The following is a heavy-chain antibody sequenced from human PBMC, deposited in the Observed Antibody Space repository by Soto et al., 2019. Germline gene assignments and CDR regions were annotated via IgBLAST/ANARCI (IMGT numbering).Heavy chain of an antibody. CDR1: GGSISSYY. CDR3: ARGRYSGYDFFY. V-gene: IGHV4-59*01. J-gene: IGHJ4*02. D-gene: IGHD5-12*01. CDR2: IYHSGST. Sequence: PSETLSLTCTVSGGSISSYYWSWIRQPPGKGLEWIGYIYHSGSTNYNPSLKSRVTISVDTSKNQFSLKLSSVTAADTAVYYCARGRYSGYDFFYWGQGTLVTVSS.